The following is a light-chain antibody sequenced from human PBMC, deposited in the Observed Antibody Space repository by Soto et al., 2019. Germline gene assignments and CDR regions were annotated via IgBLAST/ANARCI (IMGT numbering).Light chain of an antibody. CDR1: QSVSSY. CDR3: QQRSNWLVT. V-gene: IGKV3-11*01. CDR2: DAS. J-gene: IGKJ1*01. Sequence: EIVLTQSPATLSLSPGESATLSCRASQSVSSYLAWYQQKPGQAPRLLIYDASRRSTAIPARFSGSGSGTDFTLTISSVEPEDFALYYCQQRSNWLVTFGQGTKVEIK.